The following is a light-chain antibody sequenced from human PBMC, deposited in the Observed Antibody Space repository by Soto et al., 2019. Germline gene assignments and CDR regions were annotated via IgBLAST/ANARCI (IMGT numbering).Light chain of an antibody. CDR3: QQYGTSEII. CDR1: QSVDSNY. Sequence: EIVLTQSPGTLSLSPGERATLSCSASQSVDSNYLAWYQQKPGQAPRILIFAASSRATGIPDRFSGSGSGTDFTLTISRLEPEDFAVYYCQQYGTSEIIFGQGTRLEIK. V-gene: IGKV3-20*01. CDR2: AAS. J-gene: IGKJ5*01.